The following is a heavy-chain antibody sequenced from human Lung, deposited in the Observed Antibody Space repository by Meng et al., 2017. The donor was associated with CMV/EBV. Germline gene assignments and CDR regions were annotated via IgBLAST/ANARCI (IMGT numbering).Heavy chain of an antibody. CDR2: MNPNTGNT. CDR3: ARGLRRPSSAIDFDY. CDR1: GYTFTNYN. Sequence: QVLLVQSGVEVKKPGASVKFFCKASGYTFTNYNINLLRQATGQGLEWMGWMNPNTGNTGYGQKFQGRITMTRNPAISSAYMELSSLTSEDTAVYFCARGLRRPSSAIDFDYWGQGTLVTVSS. J-gene: IGHJ4*02. D-gene: IGHD2-2*01. V-gene: IGHV1-8*01.